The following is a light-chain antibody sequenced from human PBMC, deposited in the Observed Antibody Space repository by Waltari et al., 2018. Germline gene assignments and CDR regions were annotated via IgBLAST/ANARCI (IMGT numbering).Light chain of an antibody. J-gene: IGKJ5*01. Sequence: DIVLTQSPGTLSLAPGESATVSCRASETIANSFLAWYQQHPAQPPRLLMYLGSHRASGIPDSVRGSGSGAEFTLTITGLEPEDFALYFCQQYVTSPTTFGQGTRLDMK. V-gene: IGKV3-20*01. CDR1: ETIANSF. CDR3: QQYVTSPTT. CDR2: LGS.